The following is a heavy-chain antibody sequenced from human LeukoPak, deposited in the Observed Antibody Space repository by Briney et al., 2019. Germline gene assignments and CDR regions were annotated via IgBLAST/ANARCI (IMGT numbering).Heavy chain of an antibody. Sequence: GESLKISCKGSGYSFTSYWIGWVRQMPGRGLEWMGIIYPGDSDTRYSPSFQGQVTISADKSISTAYLQWSSLKASDTAMYYCARKGAYYDSSGHIDYWGQGTLVTVSS. CDR2: IYPGDSDT. V-gene: IGHV5-51*01. CDR3: ARKGAYYDSSGHIDY. CDR1: GYSFTSYW. J-gene: IGHJ4*02. D-gene: IGHD3-22*01.